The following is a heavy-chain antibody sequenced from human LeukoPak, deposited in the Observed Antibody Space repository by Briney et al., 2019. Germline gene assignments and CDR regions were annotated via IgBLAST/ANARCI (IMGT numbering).Heavy chain of an antibody. CDR2: IYSGGST. J-gene: IGHJ4*02. CDR1: GFTVSSNH. CDR3: ARHSSCSGGSCYSREIDY. V-gene: IGHV3-53*01. Sequence: GGSLRLSCAASGFTVSSNHMSWVRQAPGKGLELVSVIYSGGSTYYADSVKGRFTISRDNSKNTLYLQMNSLRAEDTAVYYCARHSSCSGGSCYSREIDYWGQGTLVTVSS. D-gene: IGHD2-15*01.